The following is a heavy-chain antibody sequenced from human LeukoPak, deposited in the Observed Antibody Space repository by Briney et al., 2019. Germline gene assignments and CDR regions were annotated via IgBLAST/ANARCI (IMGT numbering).Heavy chain of an antibody. J-gene: IGHJ4*02. CDR3: TRLLYSSGWYPSGY. CDR2: INPNSGGT. CDR1: GYTFTAYY. Sequence: ASVKVSCKASGYTFTAYYIYWVRQAPGHGLEWMGWINPNSGGTKYAQKFQDRVTMTRDTSISTAYMELSRLRSDDTAVYYCTRLLYSSGWYPSGYWGQGTLVSVSS. D-gene: IGHD6-19*01. V-gene: IGHV1-2*02.